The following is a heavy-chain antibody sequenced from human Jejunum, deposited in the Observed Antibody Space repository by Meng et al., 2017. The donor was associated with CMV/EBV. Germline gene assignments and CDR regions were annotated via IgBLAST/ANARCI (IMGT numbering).Heavy chain of an antibody. CDR1: GFTFSSYW. J-gene: IGHJ4*02. CDR2: INRDGSST. CDR3: ARTYSSGWLGTFWDY. V-gene: IGHV3-74*01. D-gene: IGHD6-19*01. Sequence: GFTFSSYWMNWVRQAPGKGLVWVSRINRDGSSTSYADSVKGRFTISRDNAKNTLYLQMNSLRAEDTAVYYCARTYSSGWLGTFWDYWGQGILVTVSS.